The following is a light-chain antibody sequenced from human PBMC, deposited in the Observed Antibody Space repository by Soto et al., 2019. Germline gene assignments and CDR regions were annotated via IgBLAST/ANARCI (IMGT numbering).Light chain of an antibody. CDR3: SSFTARGV. V-gene: IGLV2-8*01. Sequence: QSALTQPPTASGSPGQSVTISCTGNINDVGNNNYVSWYQQHPGKAPKLIISEVSKQPSGVPDRFSGSKSGNTASLTVSGLRAEDEADYYCSSFTARGVFGGGTKLTVL. CDR2: EVS. CDR1: INDVGNNNY. J-gene: IGLJ3*02.